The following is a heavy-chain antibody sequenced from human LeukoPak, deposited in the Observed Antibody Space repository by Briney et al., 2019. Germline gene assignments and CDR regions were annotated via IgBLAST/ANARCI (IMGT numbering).Heavy chain of an antibody. J-gene: IGHJ1*01. CDR2: IYSGGST. V-gene: IGHV3-66*02. Sequence: GGSLRLSCGASAFSLNAYNMNWVRQAPGKGLEWVSVIYSGGSTYYADSVKGRFTISRDNSKNTLYLQMNSLRAEDTAVYYCAKDRSSGYYYVFQHWGQGTLVTVSS. D-gene: IGHD3-22*01. CDR3: AKDRSSGYYYVFQH. CDR1: AFSLNAYN.